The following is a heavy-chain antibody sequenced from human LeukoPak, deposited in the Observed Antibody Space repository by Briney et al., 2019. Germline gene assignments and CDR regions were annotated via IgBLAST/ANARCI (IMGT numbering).Heavy chain of an antibody. CDR2: ISSNGDNT. J-gene: IGHJ4*02. V-gene: IGHV3-64D*06. Sequence: GGSLRLSCSVSGFTFSTYVMHWLRQAPGKGLEYVSAISSNGDNTYYADSVKGRFTISRDNSKNTLYLQMSGLRADDTAVYYCVRGTGYWGQGTLVTVSS. CDR3: VRGTGY. CDR1: GFTFSTYV.